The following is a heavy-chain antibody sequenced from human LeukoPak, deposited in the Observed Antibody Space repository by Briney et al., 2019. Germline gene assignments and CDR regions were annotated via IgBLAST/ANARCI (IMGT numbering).Heavy chain of an antibody. D-gene: IGHD6-13*01. J-gene: IGHJ4*02. Sequence: GGSLRLSCAASGFTFSSYSMNWVRQAPGKGLEWVSSISSSSSYIYYADSVKGRFTISRDNAKNSLYLQMNSLRVEDTALYYCARGFIAGPFDSWGQGTLVTVSS. CDR3: ARGFIAGPFDS. CDR2: ISSSSSYI. V-gene: IGHV3-21*04. CDR1: GFTFSSYS.